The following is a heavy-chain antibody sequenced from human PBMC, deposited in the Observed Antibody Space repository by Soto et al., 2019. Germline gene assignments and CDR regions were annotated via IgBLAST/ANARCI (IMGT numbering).Heavy chain of an antibody. D-gene: IGHD3-10*01. CDR2: ISYDGNNR. CDR1: RFTFSSYA. Sequence: GGSLRLSCAASRFTFSSYAMHWVRQAPGKGLEWVAIISYDGNNRYYADSVKGRFTISRDNSKNRLYLQMNSLRAEDTAVYYCAKESQPDFGNLSHGFDYWGQGTLVTVSS. V-gene: IGHV3-30-3*01. CDR3: AKESQPDFGNLSHGFDY. J-gene: IGHJ4*02.